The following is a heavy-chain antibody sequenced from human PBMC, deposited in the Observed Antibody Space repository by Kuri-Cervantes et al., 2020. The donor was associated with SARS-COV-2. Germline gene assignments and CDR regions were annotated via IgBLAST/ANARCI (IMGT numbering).Heavy chain of an antibody. CDR1: GYTLTELS. V-gene: IGHV1-24*01. D-gene: IGHD3-22*01. CDR3: APGNYYDSSGYYRAEYFQH. Sequence: ASVKVSCKVSGYTLTELSMHWVRQAPGKGLEWMGGFDPEDGETIYAQKFQGRVTMTEETSTDTAYMELSSLRSEDTAVYYCAPGNYYDSSGYYRAEYFQHWGQGTLVTVSS. J-gene: IGHJ1*01. CDR2: FDPEDGET.